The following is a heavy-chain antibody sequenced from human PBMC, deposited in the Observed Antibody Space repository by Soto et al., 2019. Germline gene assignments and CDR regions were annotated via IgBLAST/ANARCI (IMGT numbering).Heavy chain of an antibody. J-gene: IGHJ5*02. V-gene: IGHV1-8*01. Sequence: QVQLVQSGAEVKKPGASVKVSCKASGYTFTSYDINWVRQATGQGLEYLGWMNPNSGNTAYVQKFKGRVTMTWDTSITTAYMELSSLRSEDKAVYFCARGIKYGAYSRWFDPWGQGTLVTVSS. CDR3: ARGIKYGAYSRWFDP. D-gene: IGHD4-17*01. CDR1: GYTFTSYD. CDR2: MNPNSGNT.